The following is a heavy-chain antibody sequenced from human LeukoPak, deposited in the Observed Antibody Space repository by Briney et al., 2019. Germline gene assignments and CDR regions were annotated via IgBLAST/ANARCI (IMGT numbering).Heavy chain of an antibody. Sequence: PGGSLRLSCAASGFTFSSHWMSWVRQAPGKGLEWVANIKQDGSEKYYVDSVKGRFTISRDNAKNSLYLQMNSLRAEDTAVYYCARDWGTYYYDSSGYYPHYWGQGTLVTVSS. CDR3: ARDWGTYYYDSSGYYPHY. J-gene: IGHJ4*02. CDR2: IKQDGSEK. D-gene: IGHD3-22*01. CDR1: GFTFSSHW. V-gene: IGHV3-7*01.